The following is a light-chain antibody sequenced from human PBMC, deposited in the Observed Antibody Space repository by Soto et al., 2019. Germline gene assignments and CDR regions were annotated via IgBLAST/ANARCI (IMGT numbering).Light chain of an antibody. Sequence: EIVMTQSPATLSVSPGERATLSCRASKSVSSKLAWYQQKPGRAPRLLIYGASSRATGIPDRFSGSGSGTDFTLTISRLEPEDFAVYYCQQYNNWPPYTFGQGTKVDIK. V-gene: IGKV3D-15*01. CDR3: QQYNNWPPYT. CDR2: GAS. CDR1: KSVSSK. J-gene: IGKJ2*01.